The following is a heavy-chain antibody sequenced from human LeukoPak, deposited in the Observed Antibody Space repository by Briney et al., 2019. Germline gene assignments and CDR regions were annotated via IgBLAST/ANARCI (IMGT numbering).Heavy chain of an antibody. J-gene: IGHJ5*02. CDR2: INPNSGGT. CDR1: GYTFTGYY. CDR3: ARVGIAVPGEFDP. V-gene: IGHV1-2*02. D-gene: IGHD6-19*01. Sequence: ASVKVSCKASGYTFTGYYMHWVRQAPGQGLEWMGWINPNSGGTNYAQKFQGRVTMTRDTSISTAYMELSRLRSDDTAVYYCARVGIAVPGEFDPWGQGTLVTVSS.